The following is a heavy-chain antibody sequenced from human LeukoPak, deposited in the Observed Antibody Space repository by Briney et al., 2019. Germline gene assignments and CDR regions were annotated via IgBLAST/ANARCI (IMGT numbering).Heavy chain of an antibody. D-gene: IGHD2-15*01. CDR2: IIPILGIA. V-gene: IGHV1-69*04. CDR3: AKDKDTPATAQPQRGYFES. Sequence: SVKVSCKASGGTFSSYAISWVRQAPGQGLEWMGRIIPILGIANYAQKFQGRVTITADKSTSTAYMELSSLRSEDTAVYYCAKDKDTPATAQPQRGYFESWGQGTLVTVSS. J-gene: IGHJ4*02. CDR1: GGTFSSYA.